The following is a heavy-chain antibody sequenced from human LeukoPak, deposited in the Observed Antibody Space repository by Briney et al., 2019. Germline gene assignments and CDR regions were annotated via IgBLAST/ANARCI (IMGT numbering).Heavy chain of an antibody. D-gene: IGHD3-22*01. V-gene: IGHV4-39*01. Sequence: SETLSLTCSVSGGSMSRSTYFWAWIRQPRGKGLEYMGSIYYPGTTYPNPSVKGRVTISVDTSRSQLFLSLTSVSAADTAVYYCARRRYDPVGFHLDALDVWGHGTMVTVSS. J-gene: IGHJ3*01. CDR3: ARRRYDPVGFHLDALDV. CDR1: GGSMSRSTYF. CDR2: IYYPGTT.